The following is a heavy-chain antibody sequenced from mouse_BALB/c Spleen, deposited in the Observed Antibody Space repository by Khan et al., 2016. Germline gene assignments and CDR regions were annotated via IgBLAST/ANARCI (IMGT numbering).Heavy chain of an antibody. Sequence: EVQLVESGGGLVQPKGSLKLSCVASGFTFNTYAMNWVRQAPGKGLEWVARIRSESNNYATYYADSVKDRFTISRDDSQSMLYLQMNNLKTEDTGMYYCVGYDYDYWGQGISVTVSS. CDR2: IRSESNNYAT. J-gene: IGHJ4*01. CDR3: VGYDYDY. CDR1: GFTFNTYA. V-gene: IGHV10-1*02. D-gene: IGHD2-4*01.